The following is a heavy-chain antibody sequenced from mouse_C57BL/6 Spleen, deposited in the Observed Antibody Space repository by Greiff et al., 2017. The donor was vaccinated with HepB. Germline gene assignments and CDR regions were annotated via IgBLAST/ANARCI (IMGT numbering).Heavy chain of an antibody. D-gene: IGHD2-1*01. CDR2: ISYDGSN. Sequence: VQLQQSGPGLVKPSQSLSLTCSVTGYSITSGYYWNWIRQFPGNKLEWMGYISYDGSNNYNPSLKNRISITRDTSKNQFFLKLNSVTTEDTATYYCARECYYGNLDYWGQGTTLTVSS. J-gene: IGHJ2*01. CDR3: ARECYYGNLDY. CDR1: GYSITSGYY. V-gene: IGHV3-6*01.